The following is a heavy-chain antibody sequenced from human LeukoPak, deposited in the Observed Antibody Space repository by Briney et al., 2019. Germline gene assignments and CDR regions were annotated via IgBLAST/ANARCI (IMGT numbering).Heavy chain of an antibody. CDR2: ILTTGVT. Sequence: SETLSLTCTVSGYSINSGYYWGWIRQPAGKGLEWIGRILTTGVTNYNPSLKSRVTMSVDTSKNQFSLKLSSVTAADTAVYYCTRVALPAVKGAFDIWGQGTMVTVSS. CDR3: TRVALPAVKGAFDI. D-gene: IGHD2-2*01. J-gene: IGHJ3*02. V-gene: IGHV4-4*07. CDR1: GYSINSGYY.